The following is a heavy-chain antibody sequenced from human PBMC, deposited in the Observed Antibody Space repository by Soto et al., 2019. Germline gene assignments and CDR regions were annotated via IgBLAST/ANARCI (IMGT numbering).Heavy chain of an antibody. Sequence: QVQLVQSGAEVKKPGSSVKVSCKASGGTFSSYAISWVRQAPGQGLEWMGGIIPIFGTANYAQKFQGRVTITADESTSTAYMELSSLRSEDTAVYYCARFMVRGVIIHYYYYGMDVWGQGTTVTDSS. CDR2: IIPIFGTA. CDR1: GGTFSSYA. CDR3: ARFMVRGVIIHYYYYGMDV. J-gene: IGHJ6*02. V-gene: IGHV1-69*01. D-gene: IGHD3-10*01.